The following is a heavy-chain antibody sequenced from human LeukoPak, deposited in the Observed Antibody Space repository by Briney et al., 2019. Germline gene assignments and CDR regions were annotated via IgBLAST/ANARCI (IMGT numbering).Heavy chain of an antibody. CDR1: GFTFSSYA. CDR2: ISGSGGST. V-gene: IGHV3-23*01. CDR3: AKPGGYETSFNY. Sequence: GGSLRLSCAASGFTFSSYAMSWVRQAPGKGLEWVSAISGSGGSTYYADSVKGRFTISRDNSKNTLYLQMNSLRAEDTAVYNGAKPGGYETSFNYGGQEPWSPSPQ. D-gene: IGHD5-12*01. J-gene: IGHJ4*01.